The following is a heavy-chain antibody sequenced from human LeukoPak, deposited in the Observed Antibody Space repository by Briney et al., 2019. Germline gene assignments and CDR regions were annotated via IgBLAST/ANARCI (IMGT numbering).Heavy chain of an antibody. CDR3: AGGGFGEAYYYYYYMDV. D-gene: IGHD3-10*01. V-gene: IGHV3-30*04. CDR2: ISYDGSNK. Sequence: GRSLRLSCAASGFTFSSYAMHWVRQAPGKGLEWVAAISYDGSNKYSADSVKGRFTISRDNSKNTLYLQMDSLRGEDTAVYYCAGGGFGEAYYYYYYMDVWGKGTTVTVSS. J-gene: IGHJ6*03. CDR1: GFTFSSYA.